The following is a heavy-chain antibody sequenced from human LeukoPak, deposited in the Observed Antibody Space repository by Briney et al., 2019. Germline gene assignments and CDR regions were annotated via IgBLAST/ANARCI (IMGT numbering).Heavy chain of an antibody. CDR2: INPSGGST. V-gene: IGHV1-46*03. D-gene: IGHD1-26*01. CDR3: ATRIPNSGSYSH. Sequence: ASVKVSCKASGYTFTSYYMHWVRQAPGQGLEGMGMINPSGGSTSYAQKFQGRVTMTRDTSTSTVYMELSSLRSEDTAVYYCATRIPNSGSYSHWGQGTLVTVSS. CDR1: GYTFTSYY. J-gene: IGHJ4*02.